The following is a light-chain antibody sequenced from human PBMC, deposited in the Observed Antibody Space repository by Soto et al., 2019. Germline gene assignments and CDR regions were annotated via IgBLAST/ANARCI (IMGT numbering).Light chain of an antibody. CDR2: AAS. CDR1: QGINNH. Sequence: DFQMTQSPSSLSASVGDRVTITCRASQGINNHLAWFQQKPGKVPKVLIYAASTLQPGVPSRFSGSGSGTDFTLTISSLQPEDVATYYCQHYNSAPPAGTFGGGTKVEIK. J-gene: IGKJ4*01. CDR3: QHYNSAPPAGT. V-gene: IGKV1-27*01.